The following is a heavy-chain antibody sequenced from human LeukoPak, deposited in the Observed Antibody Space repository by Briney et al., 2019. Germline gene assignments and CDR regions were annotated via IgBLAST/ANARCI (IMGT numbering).Heavy chain of an antibody. CDR3: SREGGVVPAVRDYAEWC. D-gene: IGHD2-2*01. V-gene: IGHV3-7*01. Sequence: GGSLRLSCAASGFTFSSYWMSWVRQAPGKGLEWVADIKQDGSEKYYVDSVKGRFTISRDNAKNSLYLQMNSLRAEDTAVYYCSREGGVVPAVRDYAEWCWGQGTLVTVSS. J-gene: IGHJ4*02. CDR2: IKQDGSEK. CDR1: GFTFSSYW.